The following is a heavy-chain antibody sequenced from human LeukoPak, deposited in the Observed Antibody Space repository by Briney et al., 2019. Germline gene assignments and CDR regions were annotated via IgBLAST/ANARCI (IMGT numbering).Heavy chain of an antibody. V-gene: IGHV1-8*01. CDR1: GYTFTSYD. D-gene: IGHD5-24*01. J-gene: IGHJ4*02. CDR3: ARGLRWGRRDGYNFGDY. Sequence: ASVKVSCKASGYTFTSYDINWVRQATGQGLEWMGWMNPNSGNTGYAQKFQGRVTMTRNTSISTAYMELSSLRSEDTAVYYCARGLRWGRRDGYNFGDYWGQGTLVTVSS. CDR2: MNPNSGNT.